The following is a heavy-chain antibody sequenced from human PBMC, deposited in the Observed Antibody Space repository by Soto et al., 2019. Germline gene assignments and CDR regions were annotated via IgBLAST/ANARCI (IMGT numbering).Heavy chain of an antibody. CDR3: ARGETHSSGYYHVRLNWFDP. V-gene: IGHV3-30-3*01. D-gene: IGHD3-22*01. CDR1: GFTFSSYA. Sequence: GGSLRLSCAASGFTFSSYAMHWVRQAPGKGLEWVAVISYDGSNKYYADSVKGRFTISRDNSKNTLYLQMNSLRAEDTAVYYCARGETHSSGYYHVRLNWFDPWGQGTLVTVSS. J-gene: IGHJ5*02. CDR2: ISYDGSNK.